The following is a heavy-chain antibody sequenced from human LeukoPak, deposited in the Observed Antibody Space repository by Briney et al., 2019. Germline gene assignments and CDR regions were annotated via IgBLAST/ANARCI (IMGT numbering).Heavy chain of an antibody. CDR3: ARDKSAILTGSAGFDY. CDR1: GGTSSSYA. D-gene: IGHD3-9*01. V-gene: IGHV1-69*13. Sequence: SVKVSCKASGGTSSSYAISWVRQAPGQGLEWMGGIIPIFGTANYAQKFQGRVTITADESTSTAYMELSSLRSEDTAVYYCARDKSAILTGSAGFDYWGQGTLVTVSS. CDR2: IIPIFGTA. J-gene: IGHJ4*02.